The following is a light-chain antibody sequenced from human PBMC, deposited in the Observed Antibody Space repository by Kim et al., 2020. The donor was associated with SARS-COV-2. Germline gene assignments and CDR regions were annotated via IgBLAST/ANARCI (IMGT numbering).Light chain of an antibody. V-gene: IGLV10-54*04. J-gene: IGLJ3*02. CDR1: SDNVGNEG. Sequence: QTAKLTCTGNSDNVGNEGAAWLQQHQGHPPKLLSYRSNNRPSGISARFSASRSGIAASLTITGLQPEDEADYYCSSWDRSLAAWVFGGGTQLTVL. CDR3: SSWDRSLAAWV. CDR2: RSN.